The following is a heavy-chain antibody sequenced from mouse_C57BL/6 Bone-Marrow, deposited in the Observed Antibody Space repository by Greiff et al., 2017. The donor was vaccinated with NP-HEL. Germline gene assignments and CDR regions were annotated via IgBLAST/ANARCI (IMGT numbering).Heavy chain of an antibody. CDR3: ARPLSQAWFAY. CDR1: GFTFSDYY. CDR2: ISNGGGST. J-gene: IGHJ3*01. V-gene: IGHV5-12*01. Sequence: EVQGVESGGGLVQPGGSLKLSCAASGFTFSDYYMYWVRQTPEQRLAWVAYISNGGGSTYSPDTVKGRFTISRDNAKKTLYLQMGRLKSEDTAMYYCARPLSQAWFAYWGQGTLVTVSA.